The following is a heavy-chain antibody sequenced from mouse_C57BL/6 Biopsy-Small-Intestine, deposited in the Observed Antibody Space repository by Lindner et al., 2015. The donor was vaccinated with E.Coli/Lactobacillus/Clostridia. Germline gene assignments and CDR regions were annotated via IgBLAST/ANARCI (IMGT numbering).Heavy chain of an antibody. CDR1: GFNIKDDY. Sequence: VQLQESGAELVRPGASVKLSCTASGFNIKDDYMHWVKQRPEQGLEWIGRIDPANGNTKYAPKFQDKATITADTSSNTAYLQLSSLTSEDTAVYYCASGWDYFDYWGRRRPLSQSPQ. D-gene: IGHD3-3*01. V-gene: IGHV14-3*01. CDR3: ASGWDYFDY. J-gene: IGHJ2*01. CDR2: IDPANGNT.